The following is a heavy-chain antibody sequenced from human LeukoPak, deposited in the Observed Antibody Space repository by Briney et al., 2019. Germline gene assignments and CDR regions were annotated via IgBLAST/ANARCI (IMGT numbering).Heavy chain of an antibody. Sequence: SETLSLTCIVSGGTISSYYCSWIRQPPGKGLEWFGYFHYSGTTNYNPSLKSRVTISLDTSKNQFSLKLSSVTAADTAVYYCARVDANWGVVDYWGQGTLVTVSS. V-gene: IGHV4-59*01. D-gene: IGHD7-27*01. CDR1: GGTISSYY. CDR3: ARVDANWGVVDY. J-gene: IGHJ4*02. CDR2: FHYSGTT.